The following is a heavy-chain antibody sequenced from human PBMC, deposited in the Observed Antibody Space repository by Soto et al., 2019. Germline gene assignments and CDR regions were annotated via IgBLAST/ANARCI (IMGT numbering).Heavy chain of an antibody. V-gene: IGHV4-39*01. D-gene: IGHD6-19*01. CDR2: ILYSGST. CDR3: ARLGSSGWYQGSYFAY. Sequence: QLQLQESGPGLVKPSETLSLTCTVSGGSITRNNHYWGWIRQSPGKGLEWIGNILYSGSTNYNPSLKRRVTTSVETSKKQFSRKISSVTAADTAVYYCARLGSSGWYQGSYFAYWGQGTLVTVSS. CDR1: GGSITRNNHY. J-gene: IGHJ4*02.